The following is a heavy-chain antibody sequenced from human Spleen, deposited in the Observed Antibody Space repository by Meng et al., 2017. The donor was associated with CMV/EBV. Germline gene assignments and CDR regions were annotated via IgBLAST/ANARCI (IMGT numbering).Heavy chain of an antibody. CDR3: ARVGEGSGSSGGMDV. Sequence: GESLKISCAASGFTFSSYSMNWVRQAPGKGLEWVSYISSSSSTIYYADSVKGRFTISRDNAENSLFLQMNSLRVEDTAVYYCARVGEGSGSSGGMDVWGQGTTVTVSS. J-gene: IGHJ6*02. CDR1: GFTFSSYS. CDR2: ISSSSSTI. D-gene: IGHD3-10*01. V-gene: IGHV3-48*04.